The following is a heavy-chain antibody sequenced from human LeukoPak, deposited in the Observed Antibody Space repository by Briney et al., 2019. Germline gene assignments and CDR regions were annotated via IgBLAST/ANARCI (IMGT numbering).Heavy chain of an antibody. CDR3: ARKDYGGYAYYYFGLDV. V-gene: IGHV3-48*03. D-gene: IGHD5-12*01. CDR2: ISRSGRTK. Sequence: PGGPLRLPCRASGFTFRSYEMTWVPQAPGKGREGASYISRSGRTKYYADSVKGRFTIHRDNAKHSLYLQMNSLRAEDTAVYYCARKDYGGYAYYYFGLDVWGKGTTVTVSS. J-gene: IGHJ6*04. CDR1: GFTFRSYE.